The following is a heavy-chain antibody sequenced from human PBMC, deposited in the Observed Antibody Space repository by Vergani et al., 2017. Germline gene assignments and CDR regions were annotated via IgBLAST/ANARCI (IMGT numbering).Heavy chain of an antibody. D-gene: IGHD3-9*01. V-gene: IGHV4-38-2*01. CDR2: IYRTGRT. CDR3: ARRSGIVYDIVSGTQYFFDF. CDR1: GFSIDNGYY. Sequence: QVQLQESGPGLVKPSETLSLTCAVPGFSIDNGYYWDWIRQPPGKGLEWIGSIYRTGRTHFNPSLKSRVTISVDTSNNHFSLRLNSLTAADTAVYYYARRSGIVYDIVSGTQYFFDFWGQGTLVTVSS. J-gene: IGHJ4*02.